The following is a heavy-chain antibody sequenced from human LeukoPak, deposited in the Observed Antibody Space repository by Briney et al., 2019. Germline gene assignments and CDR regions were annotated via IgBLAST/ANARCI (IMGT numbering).Heavy chain of an antibody. V-gene: IGHV4-31*03. CDR3: ARERSARNWFDP. D-gene: IGHD6-6*01. CDR2: IYYSGST. Sequence: SETLSLTCTVSGGSISSGGYYWSWIRQHPGKGLEWIGYIYYSGSTYYNPSLKSRVTISVGTSKNQFSLKLSSVTAADTAVYYCARERSARNWFDPWGQGTLVTVSS. J-gene: IGHJ5*02. CDR1: GGSISSGGYY.